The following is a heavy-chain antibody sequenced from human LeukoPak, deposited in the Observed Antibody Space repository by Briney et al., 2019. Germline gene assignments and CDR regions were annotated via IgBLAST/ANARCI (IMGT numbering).Heavy chain of an antibody. J-gene: IGHJ4*02. CDR3: AREEGYCSGGSCYSYFDY. V-gene: IGHV3-48*03. CDR1: GFTFSSYE. Sequence: PGGSLRLSCAASGFTFSSYEMNWVRQAPGKGLEWVSYISSSGSTIYYADSVKGRFTISRDNAKNSLYLQMNSLRAEDTAVYYCAREEGYCSGGSCYSYFDYWGQGTLVTVS. CDR2: ISSSGSTI. D-gene: IGHD2-15*01.